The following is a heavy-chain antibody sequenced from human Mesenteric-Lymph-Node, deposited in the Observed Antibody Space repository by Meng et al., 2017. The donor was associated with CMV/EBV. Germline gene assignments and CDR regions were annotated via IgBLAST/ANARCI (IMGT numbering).Heavy chain of an antibody. Sequence: GESLKISCAASGFTFSSYAMSWVRQAPGKGLEWVSAISGSGGSTYYADSVKGRFTISRDNSKNTLYLQMNSLRAEDTAVYYCAKEIRRGWYGVDCWGQGTLVTVSS. V-gene: IGHV3-23*01. D-gene: IGHD6-19*01. CDR3: AKEIRRGWYGVDC. CDR2: ISGSGGST. CDR1: GFTFSSYA. J-gene: IGHJ4*02.